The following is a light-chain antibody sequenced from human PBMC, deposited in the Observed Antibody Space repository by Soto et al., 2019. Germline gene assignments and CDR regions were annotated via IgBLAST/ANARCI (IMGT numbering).Light chain of an antibody. CDR3: QQSYSTPYT. J-gene: IGKJ2*01. CDR1: QSISSY. V-gene: IGKV1-39*01. CDR2: AAS. Sequence: DIQMTQSPSSLSASVGDRVTITCRASQSISSYLNWYQQKPGKAPKLLIYAASSLQSGVPSRFRGSGSGTDFPLTIRRLQPEDFPAYYCQQSYSTPYTFGQGTKREIK.